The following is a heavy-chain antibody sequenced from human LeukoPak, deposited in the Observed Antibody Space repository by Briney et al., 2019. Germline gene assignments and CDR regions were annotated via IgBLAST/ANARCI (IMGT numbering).Heavy chain of an antibody. CDR2: IIPILGIA. J-gene: IGHJ4*02. Sequence: GASVKVSCKASGSTFTRYYIHWVRQAPGQGLEWMGRIIPILGIANYAQKFQGRVTITADKSTSTAYMELSSLRSEDTAVYYCARDPHGVVPAAFLYYFDYWGQGTLVTDSS. D-gene: IGHD2-2*01. CDR1: GSTFTRYY. V-gene: IGHV1-69*04. CDR3: ARDPHGVVPAAFLYYFDY.